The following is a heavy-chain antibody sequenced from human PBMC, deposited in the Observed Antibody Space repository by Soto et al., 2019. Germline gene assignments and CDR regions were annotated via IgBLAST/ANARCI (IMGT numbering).Heavy chain of an antibody. CDR3: AVVNYDSSGYHYGMDV. V-gene: IGHV1-58*01. Sequence: SVKVSCKASGFTFTSSAVQWVRQARGQRLEWIGWIVVGSGNTNYAQKFQERVTITRDMSTSTAYMELSSLRSEDTAVYYCAVVNYDSSGYHYGMDVWGQGTTVTVS. CDR2: IVVGSGNT. CDR1: GFTFTSSA. D-gene: IGHD3-22*01. J-gene: IGHJ6*02.